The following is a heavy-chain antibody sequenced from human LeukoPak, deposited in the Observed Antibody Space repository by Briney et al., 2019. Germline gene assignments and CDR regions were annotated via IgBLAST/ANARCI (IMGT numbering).Heavy chain of an antibody. CDR1: GYTFVDHY. CDR2: INPRSGGT. D-gene: IGHD2-2*01. CDR3: ARDAMSDY. J-gene: IGHJ4*02. Sequence: ASVWVSCKASGYTFVDHYIHWVRQAPGQGPEWMGWINPRSGGTEYAQKFQGRVTMTRDTSINTAYMELTRLTSDDTAVYYCARDAMSDYWGQATLVTVSS. V-gene: IGHV1-2*02.